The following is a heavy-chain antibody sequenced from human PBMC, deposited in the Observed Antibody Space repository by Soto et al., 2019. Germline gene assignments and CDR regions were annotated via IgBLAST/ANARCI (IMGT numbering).Heavy chain of an antibody. Sequence: SETLSLTCAVSGYSISSGYYWGWLRQPPGKGVEWIGSIYNGGSTYYNPSLNSRVTLSIDMTNNHVSLILSSVTAADTAVYYCARVGPWVPYYYDSSPYTFENWFDPWGQGTLVTVSS. CDR3: ARVGPWVPYYYDSSPYTFENWFDP. D-gene: IGHD3-22*01. CDR2: IYNGGST. CDR1: GYSISSGYY. J-gene: IGHJ5*02. V-gene: IGHV4-38-2*01.